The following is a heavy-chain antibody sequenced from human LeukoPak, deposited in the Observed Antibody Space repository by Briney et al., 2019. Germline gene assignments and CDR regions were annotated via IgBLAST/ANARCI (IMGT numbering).Heavy chain of an antibody. CDR1: GGTFSSYA. J-gene: IGHJ4*02. CDR3: ANSDTAMAHYYFDY. D-gene: IGHD5-18*01. CDR2: IIPIFGTA. V-gene: IGHV1-69*01. Sequence: GASVKVSCKASGGTFSSYAISWVRQAPGQGLEWMGGIIPIFGTANYAQKFQGRVTITADESTSTAYMELSSLRSEDTAVYYCANSDTAMAHYYFDYWSQGTLVTVSS.